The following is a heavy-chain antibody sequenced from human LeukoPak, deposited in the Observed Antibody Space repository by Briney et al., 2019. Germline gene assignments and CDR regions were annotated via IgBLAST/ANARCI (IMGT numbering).Heavy chain of an antibody. CDR1: GFTFSNAW. CDR2: IKSKTDGGTT. V-gene: IGHV3-15*01. CDR3: TTRYFDWLEYYYYYGMDV. D-gene: IGHD3-9*01. Sequence: GGSLRPSCAASGFTFSNAWMSWVRQAPGKGLEWVGRIKSKTDGGTTDYAAPVKGRFTISRDDSKDTLYLQMNSLKTEDTAVYYCTTRYFDWLEYYYYYGMDVWGQGTTVTVSS. J-gene: IGHJ6*02.